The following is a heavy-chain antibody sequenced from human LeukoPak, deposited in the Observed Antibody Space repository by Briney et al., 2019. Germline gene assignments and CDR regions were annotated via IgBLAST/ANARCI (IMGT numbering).Heavy chain of an antibody. V-gene: IGHV1-2*06. Sequence: ASVKLSCKASGYTFTGYYIHWVRQAPGQGLEWMGRINPNSGGPDYAQKFQGRVTMTGDTSITAAYMDLSRLRYDDTAVYYCARRGVAVNTLDYWGQGTLVTVSS. CDR1: GYTFTGYY. D-gene: IGHD6-19*01. J-gene: IGHJ4*02. CDR3: ARRGVAVNTLDY. CDR2: INPNSGGP.